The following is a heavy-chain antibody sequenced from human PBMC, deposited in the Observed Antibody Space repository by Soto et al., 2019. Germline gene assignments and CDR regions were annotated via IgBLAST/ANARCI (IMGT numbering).Heavy chain of an antibody. J-gene: IGHJ4*02. Sequence: EVQLVETGGGLIQPGGSLRLSCAASGFTVSSNYMSRVRQAPGKGLEWVSVIYSGGSTYYADSVKGRFTISRDNSKNTLYLRMNSLRAKDTAVYYCARGWWSNFDYWGQGTLVTVSS. V-gene: IGHV3-53*02. D-gene: IGHD2-15*01. CDR1: GFTVSSNY. CDR3: ARGWWSNFDY. CDR2: IYSGGST.